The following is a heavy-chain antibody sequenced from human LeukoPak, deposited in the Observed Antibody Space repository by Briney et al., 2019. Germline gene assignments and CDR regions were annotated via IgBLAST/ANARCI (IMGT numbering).Heavy chain of an antibody. Sequence: GGSLRLSCAASGFTFSDYAMTWVRQAPGKGLEWVSAISGSGGSTYYADSVKGRFTISRDNSKNTLYLQMNSLRAEDTAVYYCAKDLRKYQLLEWFDPWGQGTLVTVSS. D-gene: IGHD2-2*01. J-gene: IGHJ5*02. CDR2: ISGSGGST. CDR3: AKDLRKYQLLEWFDP. CDR1: GFTFSDYA. V-gene: IGHV3-23*01.